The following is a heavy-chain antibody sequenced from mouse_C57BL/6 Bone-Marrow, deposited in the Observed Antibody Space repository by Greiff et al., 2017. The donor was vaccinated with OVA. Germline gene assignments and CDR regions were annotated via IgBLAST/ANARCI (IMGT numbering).Heavy chain of an antibody. D-gene: IGHD2-1*01. J-gene: IGHJ4*01. CDR1: GFTFSNYW. CDR3: TALLHYYGTAMDY. V-gene: IGHV6-3*01. CDR2: IRLKTDNYAT. Sequence: EVMLVESGGGLVQPGGSMKLSCVASGFTFSNYWMNWVRQSPEKGLEWVAQIRLKTDNYATHYAESVKGRFTISRDDSKSSVYLQMNNLRAEDTGIYYCTALLHYYGTAMDYWGQGTSVTVSS.